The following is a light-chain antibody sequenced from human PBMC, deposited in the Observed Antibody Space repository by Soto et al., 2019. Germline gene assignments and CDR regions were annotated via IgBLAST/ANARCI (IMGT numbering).Light chain of an antibody. CDR1: QGIFNY. V-gene: IGKV1-27*01. CDR2: SAS. CDR3: QKYNSAPRT. Sequence: DIQMTQSPSSLSASVGDRVTITCRASQGIFNYLAWFQQKPGKVPKLLIYSASTLQSGVPSRFSGSGSGTDFTLTISNLQPEDVATYYCQKYNSAPRTFCQGTKVEIK. J-gene: IGKJ1*01.